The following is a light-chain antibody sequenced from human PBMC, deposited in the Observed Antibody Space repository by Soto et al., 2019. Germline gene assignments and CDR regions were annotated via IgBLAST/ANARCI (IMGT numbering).Light chain of an antibody. Sequence: IVLTQSPGTLSLSPGERATLSCRASQSVSDLAWYRQKPGQTPKLLIYGASTRATGIPDRFSGSGSGTDFTLTITRLEPEDFAVYYCQHYGSTLTVGGGTKVDIK. CDR1: QSVSD. CDR2: GAS. V-gene: IGKV3-20*01. CDR3: QHYGSTLT. J-gene: IGKJ4*01.